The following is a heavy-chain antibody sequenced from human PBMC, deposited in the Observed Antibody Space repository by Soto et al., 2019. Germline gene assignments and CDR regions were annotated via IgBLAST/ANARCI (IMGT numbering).Heavy chain of an antibody. J-gene: IGHJ6*02. V-gene: IGHV4-59*01. CDR1: GGSISSYY. Sequence: PSETLALTCTVSGGSISSYYWSWIRQPPGKGLEWIGYIYYSGSTNYNPSLKSRVTISVDTSKNQFSLKLSSVTAADTAVYYCARDSYTAKRGYHDTYYYYCMDVLGQGTTVTVSS. CDR2: IYYSGST. CDR3: ARDSYTAKRGYHDTYYYYCMDV. D-gene: IGHD3-22*01.